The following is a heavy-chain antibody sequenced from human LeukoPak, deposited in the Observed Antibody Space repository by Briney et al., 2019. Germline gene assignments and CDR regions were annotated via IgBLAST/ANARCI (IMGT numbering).Heavy chain of an antibody. Sequence: QPGGSLRLSCAASGFTFSSYAMSWVRQAPGKGLEWVSAISGSGGSTYYADSVKGRFTISRDNSKNTLYLQMNSLRAEDTAVYYCAKAQGGSGWYEGDWFGPWGQGTLVTVSS. D-gene: IGHD6-19*01. CDR3: AKAQGGSGWYEGDWFGP. CDR2: ISGSGGST. J-gene: IGHJ5*02. V-gene: IGHV3-23*01. CDR1: GFTFSSYA.